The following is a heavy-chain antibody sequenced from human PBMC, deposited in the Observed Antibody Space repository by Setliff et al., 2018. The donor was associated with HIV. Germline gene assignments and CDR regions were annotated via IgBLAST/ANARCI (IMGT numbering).Heavy chain of an antibody. Sequence: LRLSCIASGFMFGDYDINWVRQAPGKGLEWVGLIRSNGVTEYAASVKGRFTITRDDSKSVAYLQMNSLWTEDTAVYFCSRMEYNTLGSYFYYYYMDVWGKGTTVTVSS. J-gene: IGHJ6*03. D-gene: IGHD1-20*01. V-gene: IGHV3-49*04. CDR3: SRMEYNTLGSYFYYYYMDV. CDR1: GFMFGDYD. CDR2: IRSNGVT.